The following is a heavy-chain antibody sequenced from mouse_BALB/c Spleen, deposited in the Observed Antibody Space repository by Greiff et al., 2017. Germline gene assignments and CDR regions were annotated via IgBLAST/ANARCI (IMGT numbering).Heavy chain of an antibody. V-gene: IGHV14-3*02. Sequence: VQLQQSGAELVKPGASVKLSCTASGFNIKDTYMHWVKQRPEQGLEWIGRIDPANGNTKYDPKFQGKATITADTSSNTAYLQLSSLTSEDTAVYYCASTMITTWDDYWGQGTTLTVSS. CDR2: IDPANGNT. J-gene: IGHJ2*01. CDR1: GFNIKDTY. CDR3: ASTMITTWDDY. D-gene: IGHD2-4*01.